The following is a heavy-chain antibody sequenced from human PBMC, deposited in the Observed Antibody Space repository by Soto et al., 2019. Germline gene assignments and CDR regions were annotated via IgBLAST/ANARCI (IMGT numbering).Heavy chain of an antibody. V-gene: IGHV3-21*01. Sequence: GGSLRLSCAASGFTFSSYSMNWVRQAPGKGLEWVSSISSSSSYIYYADSVKGRFTISRDNAKNSLYLQMNSLRAEDTAVYYCVRGGTPSGYDDYYYYYGMDVWGQGTTVTVSS. CDR2: ISSSSSYI. CDR1: GFTFSSYS. CDR3: VRGGTPSGYDDYYYYYGMDV. J-gene: IGHJ6*02. D-gene: IGHD5-12*01.